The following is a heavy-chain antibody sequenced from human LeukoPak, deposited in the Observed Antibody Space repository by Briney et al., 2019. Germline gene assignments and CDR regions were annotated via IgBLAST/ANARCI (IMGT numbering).Heavy chain of an antibody. CDR1: GFTFSRSW. CDR3: ARDQDYYDSSGYDLIFDY. CDR2: IKQDGSEK. J-gene: IGHJ4*02. V-gene: IGHV3-7*01. D-gene: IGHD3-22*01. Sequence: PGGSLRLSCAASGFTFSRSWMSWVRQAPGKGLEWVANIKQDGSEKYYVDSVKGRFTISRDNAKNSLYLQMNSLRAEDTAVYYCARDQDYYDSSGYDLIFDYWGQGTLVTVSS.